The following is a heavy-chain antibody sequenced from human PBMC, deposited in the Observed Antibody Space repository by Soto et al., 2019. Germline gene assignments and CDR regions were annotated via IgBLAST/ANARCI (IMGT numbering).Heavy chain of an antibody. D-gene: IGHD6-19*01. CDR2: IYPGDSDT. J-gene: IGHJ4*02. CDR1: GYSFTSYW. CDR3: ARHTIAVAGPIDY. Sequence: GESLKISCKGSGYSFTSYWIGWVRQMPGKGLEWMGIIYPGDSDTRYSPSFQGQVTISADKSISAAYLQWSSLKASDTAMYYCARHTIAVAGPIDYWGQGTLVTVSS. V-gene: IGHV5-51*01.